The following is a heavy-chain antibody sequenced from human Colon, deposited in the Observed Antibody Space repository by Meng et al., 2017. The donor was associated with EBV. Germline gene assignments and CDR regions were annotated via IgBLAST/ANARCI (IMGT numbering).Heavy chain of an antibody. D-gene: IGHD5-24*01. V-gene: IGHV4-4*02. Sequence: QLQESGPGLVKPSGHLSLTCVVSGGSISSSYWWTWVRQSPGKGLEWIGEMYHSGTTNYNPSLKSRVTISMGKSNNQLSLKLNSVTAADTAVYYCATQESRDGHNPYWGQGTLVPVSS. CDR2: MYHSGTT. CDR1: GGSISSSYW. CDR3: ATQESRDGHNPY. J-gene: IGHJ4*02.